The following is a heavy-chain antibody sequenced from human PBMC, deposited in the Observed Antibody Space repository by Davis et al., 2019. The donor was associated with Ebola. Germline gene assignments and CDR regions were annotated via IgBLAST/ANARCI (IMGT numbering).Heavy chain of an antibody. CDR1: GLTFSNFA. V-gene: IGHV3-23*01. Sequence: GGSLRLSCAASGLTFSNFAMNWVRQAPGKGLEWVSGISGSGGRTYYADSVKGRFTISRDNFRNTVYLQMNSLRAEDTALYYCAKGDCSTTRCYETRYYCALDVWGQGTTVTVSS. CDR2: ISGSGGRT. CDR3: AKGDCSTTRCYETRYYCALDV. J-gene: IGHJ6*02. D-gene: IGHD2-2*01.